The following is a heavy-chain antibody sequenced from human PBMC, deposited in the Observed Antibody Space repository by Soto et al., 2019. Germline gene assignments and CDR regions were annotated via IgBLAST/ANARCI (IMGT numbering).Heavy chain of an antibody. CDR3: AKDRAIRPGSDFDY. J-gene: IGHJ4*02. D-gene: IGHD3-9*01. CDR1: GITFSNYA. V-gene: IGHV3-23*01. CDR2: ISGSGGST. Sequence: LRLSCAASGITFSNYAMSWVRQAPGKGLEWVSAISGSGGSTYYADSVKGRFTISRDNSKNTLYLRMNSLRAEDTAVFYCAKDRAIRPGSDFDYWGQGTQVTVSS.